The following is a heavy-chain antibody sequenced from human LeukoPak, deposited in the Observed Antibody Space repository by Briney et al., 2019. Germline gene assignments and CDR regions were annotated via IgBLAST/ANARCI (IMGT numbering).Heavy chain of an antibody. D-gene: IGHD3-22*01. V-gene: IGHV3-7*01. CDR3: ATYSSLNTREFQY. J-gene: IGHJ1*01. CDR2: IRQDGGET. Sequence: PGGSLRLSCEASGLTFSRDWMGWVRQAPGKGLEWVANIRQDGGETYYGDSVKGRFIISRDNAKNSLFLQMNRLRAEDTAVYYCATYSSLNTREFQYWGQGTLVTVSS. CDR1: GLTFSRDW.